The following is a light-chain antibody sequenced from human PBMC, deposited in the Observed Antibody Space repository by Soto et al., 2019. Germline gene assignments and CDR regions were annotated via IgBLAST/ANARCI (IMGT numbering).Light chain of an antibody. Sequence: QSALTQPASVSGSPGQSITISCTGTSSDVGGYNYVSSYQQHPGKAPKLMIYDVSNRPPGVSNRFSGSKSGNTASLTISVLQAQDEADAYCSSYTSSSTLLDVFGTGTKLTVL. J-gene: IGLJ1*01. CDR2: DVS. CDR3: SSYTSSSTLLDV. V-gene: IGLV2-14*01. CDR1: SSDVGGYNY.